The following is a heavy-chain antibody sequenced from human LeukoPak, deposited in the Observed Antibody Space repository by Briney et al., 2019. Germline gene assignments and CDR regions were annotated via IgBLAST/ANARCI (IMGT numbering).Heavy chain of an antibody. V-gene: IGHV3-23*01. Sequence: GGSLRLSCAASGFTFSSYAMNWVRQAPGKGLEWVSVISGSGGSTDYADSVKGRFTISRDNSKNTLYLQMNSLRAEDTAVYYCAKDIEGYSYGYEFQYYFDYWGQGTLVTVSS. J-gene: IGHJ4*02. CDR1: GFTFSSYA. D-gene: IGHD5-18*01. CDR2: ISGSGGST. CDR3: AKDIEGYSYGYEFQYYFDY.